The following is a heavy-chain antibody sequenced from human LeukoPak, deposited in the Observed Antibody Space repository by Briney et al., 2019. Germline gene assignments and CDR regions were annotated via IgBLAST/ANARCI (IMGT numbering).Heavy chain of an antibody. J-gene: IGHJ4*02. V-gene: IGHV3-30-3*01. D-gene: IGHD6-19*01. Sequence: GGSLRLSCAASGFTFSSYAMHWVRQAPGKGLEWVAVLFYDGSIKYYADSVKGRFTISRDNSKNTLYLQMNSLRAEDTAIYYCARDRYASGPYYFDSWCQGTRVTVSS. CDR1: GFTFSSYA. CDR3: ARDRYASGPYYFDS. CDR2: LFYDGSIK.